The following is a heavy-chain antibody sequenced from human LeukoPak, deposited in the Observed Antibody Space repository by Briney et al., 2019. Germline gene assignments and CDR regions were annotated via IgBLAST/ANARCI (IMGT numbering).Heavy chain of an antibody. D-gene: IGHD1-26*01. CDR1: GFTFSRYW. J-gene: IGHJ6*04. Sequence: PGGSLRLSCAASGFTFSRYWMSWVRQAPGKGLEWVANIKQDESAKYYVDSVKGRFTISRDNAKNSLYLQMNSLRAEDTAVYYCAREVGATDVWGKGTPVTVSS. CDR3: AREVGATDV. CDR2: IKQDESAK. V-gene: IGHV3-7*01.